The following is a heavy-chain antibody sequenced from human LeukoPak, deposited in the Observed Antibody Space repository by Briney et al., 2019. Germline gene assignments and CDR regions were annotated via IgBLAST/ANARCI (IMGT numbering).Heavy chain of an antibody. V-gene: IGHV3-23*01. Sequence: GGSLRLSCAASGFTFSSYAMTWVRQAPGKGLEWVSSISDRDHNTYYADSVKGRFTISRDNSKNTLYLQMNSLRAEDTALYYCARDPGGWSFNYWGQGTLVTVSS. J-gene: IGHJ4*02. D-gene: IGHD1-14*01. CDR2: ISDRDHNT. CDR3: ARDPGGWSFNY. CDR1: GFTFSSYA.